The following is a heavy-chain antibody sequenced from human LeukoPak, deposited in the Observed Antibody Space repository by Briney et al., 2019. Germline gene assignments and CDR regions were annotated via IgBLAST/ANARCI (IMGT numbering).Heavy chain of an antibody. CDR2: TYYRSKWYN. Sequence: SQTLSLTCAISGDSVSSKSAAWNWIRQSPSRGLEWLGRTYYRSKWYNDYAISVKSRITINPDTSKNQFSLQLTAVTPEDTAAYYCTRSEQLIDYWGQGTLVTVSS. CDR3: TRSEQLIDY. V-gene: IGHV6-1*01. D-gene: IGHD6-13*01. CDR1: GDSVSSKSAA. J-gene: IGHJ4*02.